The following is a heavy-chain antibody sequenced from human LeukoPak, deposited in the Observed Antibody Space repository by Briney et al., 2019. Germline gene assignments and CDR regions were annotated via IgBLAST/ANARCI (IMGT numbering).Heavy chain of an antibody. J-gene: IGHJ4*02. CDR3: ARGDYDHFDY. D-gene: IGHD4-17*01. CDR2: ISSSSSYI. V-gene: IGHV3-21*01. Sequence: GGSLRLSCAASGFTFSSYSMNWVRQAPGEGLEWVSSISSSSSYIYYADSVKGRFTISRDNAKNSPYLQMNSLRAEDTAVYYCARGDYDHFDYWGQGTLVTVSS. CDR1: GFTFSSYS.